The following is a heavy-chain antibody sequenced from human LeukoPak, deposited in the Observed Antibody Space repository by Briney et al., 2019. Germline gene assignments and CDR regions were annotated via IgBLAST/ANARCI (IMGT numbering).Heavy chain of an antibody. CDR2: ISSSSSYI. Sequence: GGSLRLSCAASGFTFSSYSMNWVRQAPGKGLGWVSSISSSSSYIYYADSVKGRFTISRGNAKNSLYLQMNSLRAEDTAVYYCARDRGAWYSSSSGRYWYFDLWGRGTLVTVSS. J-gene: IGHJ2*01. D-gene: IGHD6-6*01. CDR1: GFTFSSYS. V-gene: IGHV3-21*01. CDR3: ARDRGAWYSSSSGRYWYFDL.